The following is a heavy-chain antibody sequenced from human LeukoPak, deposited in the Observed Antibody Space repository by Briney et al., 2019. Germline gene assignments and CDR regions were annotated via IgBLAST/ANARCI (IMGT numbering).Heavy chain of an antibody. CDR3: AKDRGGASMDV. J-gene: IGHJ6*02. Sequence: GGSLRLSCAASGFTFSSYGMHWVRQAPGKGLEWVAVISNDGSNKYYADSVKGRLTISRDNSKNTLYLQMNSLRAEDTAVYYCAKDRGGASMDVWGQGTTVTVSS. V-gene: IGHV3-30*18. D-gene: IGHD2-21*01. CDR1: GFTFSSYG. CDR2: ISNDGSNK.